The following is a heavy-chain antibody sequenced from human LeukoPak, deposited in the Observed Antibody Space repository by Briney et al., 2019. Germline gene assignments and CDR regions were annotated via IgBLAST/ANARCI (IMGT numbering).Heavy chain of an antibody. V-gene: IGHV1-8*01. CDR1: GYTFTSYD. J-gene: IGHJ6*02. CDR2: MNPNSGNT. CDR3: ARAAKMAGRTLFEKYTRSKHLYYYYGMDV. Sequence: VASVKVSCKASGYTFTSYDINWVRQATGQGLEWMGWMNPNSGNTGYAQKFQGRVTMTRNTSISTAYMELSSLRSEDTAVYYCARAAKMAGRTLFEKYTRSKHLYYYYGMDVWGQGTTVTVSS. D-gene: IGHD6-19*01.